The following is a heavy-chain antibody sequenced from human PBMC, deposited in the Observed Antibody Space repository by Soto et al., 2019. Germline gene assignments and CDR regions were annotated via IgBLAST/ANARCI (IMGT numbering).Heavy chain of an antibody. CDR1: GGTITSSHW. J-gene: IGHJ6*02. CDR3: ARDRRSTHNNYYYGMDV. Sequence: LSLTCAVSGGTITSSHWWSWVRQPPGKGLEWIGEIYHSGTTNYNPSLKSRVTISVDKSRSHFSLKLTAVTAADTAVYYCARDRRSTHNNYYYGMDVWGQGTTVTVSS. V-gene: IGHV4-4*02. CDR2: IYHSGTT.